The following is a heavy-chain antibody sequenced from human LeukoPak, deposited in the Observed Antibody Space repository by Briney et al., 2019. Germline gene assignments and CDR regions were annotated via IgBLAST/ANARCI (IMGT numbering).Heavy chain of an antibody. J-gene: IGHJ4*02. CDR3: AKDLSCSSTSCYFPED. D-gene: IGHD2-2*01. CDR1: GFTFSSYA. Sequence: GGSLRLSCAASGFTFSSYAMSWVRQAPGKGLEWVSAISGSGGSTYYADSVKGRFTISRDNSKNTLYLQMNSLRAEDTAVYYCAKDLSCSSTSCYFPEDWGQGTLVTVSS. V-gene: IGHV3-23*01. CDR2: ISGSGGST.